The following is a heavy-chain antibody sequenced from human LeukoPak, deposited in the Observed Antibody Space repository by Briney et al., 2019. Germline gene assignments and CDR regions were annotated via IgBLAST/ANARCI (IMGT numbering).Heavy chain of an antibody. J-gene: IGHJ4*02. Sequence: KSSETLSLTCAVNGGPFSDYYWSWIRQPPGKGLEWIGEISHRGNSNYIPSLKSRVTMSVDTSKNQFSLRLSSVTAADTAVYFCARARNYYASGMAPPDYWGQGTLVTVSS. CDR1: GGPFSDYY. CDR2: ISHRGNS. D-gene: IGHD3-10*01. V-gene: IGHV4-34*01. CDR3: ARARNYYASGMAPPDY.